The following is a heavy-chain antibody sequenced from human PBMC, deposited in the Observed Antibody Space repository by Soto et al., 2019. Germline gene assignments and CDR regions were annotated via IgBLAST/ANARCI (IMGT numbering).Heavy chain of an antibody. J-gene: IGHJ4*02. CDR1: GGSISSYY. CDR2: IYYSGST. Sequence: SETLSLTCTVSGGSISSYYWSWIRQPPGKGLEWIGYIYYSGSTNYNPSLKSRVTISVDTSKNQFSLKLSSVTAADTAVYYCERAVAPALFDYWGQGTLVTVSA. V-gene: IGHV4-59*01. CDR3: ERAVAPALFDY. D-gene: IGHD2-15*01.